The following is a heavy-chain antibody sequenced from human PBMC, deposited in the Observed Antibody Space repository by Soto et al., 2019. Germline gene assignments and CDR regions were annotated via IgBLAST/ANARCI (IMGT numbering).Heavy chain of an antibody. CDR3: AKGKSGSYYPRYYYYGMDV. CDR2: ISWNSGSI. J-gene: IGHJ6*02. Sequence: GGSLRLSCAASGFTFDDYAMHWVRQAPGKGLEWVSGISWNSGSIGYADSVKGRFTISRDNAKNSLYLQMNSRRAEDTVLYYCAKGKSGSYYPRYYYYGMDVWGQGTTVTVSS. V-gene: IGHV3-9*01. CDR1: GFTFDDYA. D-gene: IGHD1-26*01.